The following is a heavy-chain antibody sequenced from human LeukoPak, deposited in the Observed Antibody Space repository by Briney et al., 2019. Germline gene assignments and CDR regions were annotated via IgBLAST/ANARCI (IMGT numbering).Heavy chain of an antibody. J-gene: IGHJ4*02. D-gene: IGHD6-19*01. V-gene: IGHV1-24*01. CDR3: ATGPGIAVAGLGLNVVDY. CDR1: GYTLTELS. CDR2: FDPEDGET. Sequence: ASVKVSCKVSGYTLTELSMHWVRQAPGKGLGWMGGFDPEDGETIYAQKFQGRVTMTEDTSTDTAYMELSSLRSEDTAVYYCATGPGIAVAGLGLNVVDYWGQGTLVTVSS.